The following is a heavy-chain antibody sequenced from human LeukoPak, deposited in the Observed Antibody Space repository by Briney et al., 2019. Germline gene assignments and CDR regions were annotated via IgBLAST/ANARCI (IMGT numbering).Heavy chain of an antibody. CDR3: AKSSPNSATYYGY. D-gene: IGHD1-26*01. CDR2: ISGSGGSI. CDR1: GFTFSRNA. Sequence: GGSLRLSCAASGFTFSRNAMSWVRRAPGKGLEWVSGISGSGGSIYYADSVKGRFTISRDNSKNTLYLQMNSLRAEDTAVYYCAKSSPNSATYYGYWGQGTPVNVSS. V-gene: IGHV3-23*01. J-gene: IGHJ4*02.